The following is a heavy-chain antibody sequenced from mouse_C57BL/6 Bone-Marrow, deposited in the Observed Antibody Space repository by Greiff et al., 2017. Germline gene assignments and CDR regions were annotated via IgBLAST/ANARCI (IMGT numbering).Heavy chain of an antibody. J-gene: IGHJ1*03. Sequence: EVKLVESGVDLVKPGGSLKLSCAASGFTFSSYGMSWVRQTPDKRLEWVATISSGGSYTYYPDSVKGRFTISRDNAKNTLYLQMSSLKSEDTAMYYCARHEWLLWYFDVWGTGTTVTVSS. CDR3: ARHEWLLWYFDV. D-gene: IGHD2-3*01. V-gene: IGHV5-6*01. CDR2: ISSGGSYT. CDR1: GFTFSSYG.